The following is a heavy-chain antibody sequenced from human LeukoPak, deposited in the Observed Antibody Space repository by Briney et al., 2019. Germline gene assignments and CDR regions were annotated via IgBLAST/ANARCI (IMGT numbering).Heavy chain of an antibody. CDR3: ARSRYCSSTSCRGAYNWFDP. CDR2: ISAYNGNT. V-gene: IGHV1-18*01. Sequence: ASVKVSCKTSGYTFTSYGISWVRQAPGQGLEWMGWISAYNGNTSYAQKLQGRVTMTTDTSTSTAYMELRSLRSDDTAVYYCARSRYCSSTSCRGAYNWFDPWGQGTLVTVSS. D-gene: IGHD2-2*01. CDR1: GYTFTSYG. J-gene: IGHJ5*02.